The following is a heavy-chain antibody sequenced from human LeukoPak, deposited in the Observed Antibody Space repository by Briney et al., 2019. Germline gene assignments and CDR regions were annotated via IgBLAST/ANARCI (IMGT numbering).Heavy chain of an antibody. V-gene: IGHV3-23*01. J-gene: IGHJ5*02. Sequence: GGSLRLSCVASGFTFNRYGMTWVRQAPGKGLEWVSAISDSDGGTYYADSVKGRFTISRDNSKNTLYLQMNSLRAEDTAVYYCAKDSYGSGSYYGNWFDPWGQGTLVTVSS. CDR1: GFTFNRYG. CDR3: AKDSYGSGSYYGNWFDP. D-gene: IGHD3-10*01. CDR2: ISDSDGGT.